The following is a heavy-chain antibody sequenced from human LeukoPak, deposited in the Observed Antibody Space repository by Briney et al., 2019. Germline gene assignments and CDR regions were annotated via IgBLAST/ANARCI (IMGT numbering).Heavy chain of an antibody. J-gene: IGHJ4*02. CDR3: ARYSGSYYYPPAWDL. D-gene: IGHD1-26*01. CDR1: GFTFSNNA. V-gene: IGHV3-23*01. Sequence: AGGSLSLSCAASGFTFSNNAMSWVRQAPGKGLEWVSATSTSGGSAYYADSVKGRFTISRDNSKNTLYLQMDSLRADDTAVYYCARYSGSYYYPPAWDLWGQGTLVTVSS. CDR2: TSTSGGSA.